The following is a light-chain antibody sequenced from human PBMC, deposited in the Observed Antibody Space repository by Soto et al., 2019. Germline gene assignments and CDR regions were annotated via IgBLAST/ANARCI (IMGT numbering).Light chain of an antibody. V-gene: IGLV2-14*01. CDR3: VSHISVAYRSIYV. CDR1: SSDIGVYDY. CDR2: EVT. Sequence: QSALTQPASVSGSPGRSITISCTGTSSDIGVYDYVSWYQQHPGKAPKLIIYEVTNRPSGLSNRFSGSKSDNTASLTISGLQAEDEADYYCVSHISVAYRSIYVFGTGTKVTV. J-gene: IGLJ1*01.